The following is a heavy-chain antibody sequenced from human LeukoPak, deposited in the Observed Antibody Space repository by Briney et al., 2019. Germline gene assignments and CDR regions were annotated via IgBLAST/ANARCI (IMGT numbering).Heavy chain of an antibody. Sequence: SETLSLTCTVSGGSISSGGYYWSWIRQPPGKGLEWIGYIYHSGSTHYNPSLKSRVTISVDRSKNQFSLKLGSVTAADTAVYYCARAGDFWSGYYNRWGQGTLVTVSS. V-gene: IGHV4-30-2*01. CDR2: IYHSGST. CDR3: ARAGDFWSGYYNR. D-gene: IGHD3-3*01. CDR1: GGSISSGGYY. J-gene: IGHJ4*02.